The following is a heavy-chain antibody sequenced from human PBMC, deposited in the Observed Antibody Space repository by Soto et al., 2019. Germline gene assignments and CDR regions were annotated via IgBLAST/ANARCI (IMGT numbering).Heavy chain of an antibody. J-gene: IGHJ4*01. CDR2: ISSSGST. CDR1: RGSSITGGYC. CDR3: ARGVLH. V-gene: IGHV4-31*03. Sequence: TLSHTGTVSRGSSITGGYCRSWIRTHPGTGLEGVRDISSSGSTHDNTSLKGRVTISVDTSRDQFSLIVNSVTAADTAVYYCARGVLHWGQGTLGTVSS.